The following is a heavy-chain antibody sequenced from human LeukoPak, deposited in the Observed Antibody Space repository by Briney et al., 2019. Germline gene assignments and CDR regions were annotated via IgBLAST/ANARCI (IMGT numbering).Heavy chain of an antibody. D-gene: IGHD3-16*02. CDR3: ARVGYRAIAVDY. CDR2: ISSSGSTI. J-gene: IGHJ4*02. V-gene: IGHV3-48*03. CDR1: GFTFSSYE. Sequence: GGSLRLSCAASGFTFSSYEMNWVRQAPGKGLEWVSYISSSGSTIYYADSVKGRFTISRDNAKNSLYLQMNSLRAEDTAVYYCARVGYRAIAVDYWGQGTLVTVSS.